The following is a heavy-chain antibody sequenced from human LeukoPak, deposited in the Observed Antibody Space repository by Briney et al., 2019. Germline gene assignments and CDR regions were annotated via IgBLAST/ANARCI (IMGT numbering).Heavy chain of an antibody. CDR2: IIPIFGIA. J-gene: IGHJ4*02. V-gene: IGHV1-69*04. CDR1: GGTFSSYA. D-gene: IGHD3-10*01. Sequence: SVRVSCKASGGTFSSYAISWVRQAPGQGVEWRGRIIPIFGIANYAQKFQGRVTITADKSTSTAYMELSSLRSEDTAVYYCAGETFAITMVRGVILHYWGQGTLVTVSS. CDR3: AGETFAITMVRGVILHY.